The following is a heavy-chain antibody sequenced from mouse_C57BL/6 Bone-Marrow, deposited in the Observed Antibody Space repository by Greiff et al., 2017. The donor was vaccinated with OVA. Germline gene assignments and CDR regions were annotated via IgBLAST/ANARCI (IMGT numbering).Heavy chain of an antibody. CDR1: GYTFTDSE. V-gene: IGHV1-15*01. D-gene: IGHD1-2*01. Sequence: VQLQQSGAELVRPGASVTLSCKASGYTFTDSEMHWVKPTPVHVLEWIGAIDPETGGTAYNQTFKGKALLTAAKSSSTAYMELRSLTSEDSAGYYCTRASVLRSYFDYWGQGTTLSVST. J-gene: IGHJ2*01. CDR2: IDPETGGT. CDR3: TRASVLRSYFDY.